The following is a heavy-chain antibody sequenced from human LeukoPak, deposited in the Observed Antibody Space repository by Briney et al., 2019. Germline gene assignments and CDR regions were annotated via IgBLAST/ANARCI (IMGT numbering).Heavy chain of an antibody. CDR1: GFTFSSYA. CDR2: TSGSGGST. J-gene: IGHJ4*02. Sequence: GGSLRLSCAASGFTFSSYAMSWVRQAPGKGLEWVSTTSGSGGSTYYADSVKGRFTISRDNSKNMLYLQMNSLKTEDTAVYYCTRVPDSSGYYYFDYWGQGTLVTVSS. CDR3: TRVPDSSGYYYFDY. D-gene: IGHD3-22*01. V-gene: IGHV3-23*01.